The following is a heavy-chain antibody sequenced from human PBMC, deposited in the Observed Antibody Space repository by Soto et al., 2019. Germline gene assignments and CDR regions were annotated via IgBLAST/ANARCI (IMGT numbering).Heavy chain of an antibody. Sequence: PGASLKISCKGSGYSFTSYWINWVRQMPGKGLEWMGRIDPSDSYTNYSPSFQGHVTISADKSISTAYLQWSSLKASDTAMYYCARRHSSSSAFDPWGQGTLVTVSS. CDR2: IDPSDSYT. V-gene: IGHV5-10-1*01. D-gene: IGHD6-13*01. J-gene: IGHJ5*02. CDR3: ARRHSSSSAFDP. CDR1: GYSFTSYW.